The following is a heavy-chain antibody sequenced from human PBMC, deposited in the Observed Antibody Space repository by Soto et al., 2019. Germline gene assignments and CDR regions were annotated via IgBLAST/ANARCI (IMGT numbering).Heavy chain of an antibody. D-gene: IGHD2-21*01. CDR2: ILCDANNK. V-gene: IGHV3-30-3*01. CDR3: ARGSCGGATCYNMAV. Sequence: QVQLMESGGGVVQSGRSLKLSCAASGFTFSSHAMHWVRRAPGKGLQWVAVILCDANNKYYADSVKGRFSISRDNSKNSVALQLNSLRPEETGVHYFARGSCGGATCYNMAVWGLGNTVTGSS. J-gene: IGHJ6*02. CDR1: GFTFSSHA.